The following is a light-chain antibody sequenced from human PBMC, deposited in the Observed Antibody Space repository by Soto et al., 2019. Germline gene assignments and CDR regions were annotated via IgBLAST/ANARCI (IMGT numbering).Light chain of an antibody. V-gene: IGKV3-15*01. Sequence: EIVMTQSPASLSVSPGDRATLSCPASQSVSSSLAWYQQKPGQAPKLLIYAASTWQSGVPARFSGSGSGTDFTLTINSLQPEDFAVYYCQQSNSFPPCTFGHGTKVDIK. J-gene: IGKJ3*01. CDR2: AAS. CDR1: QSVSSS. CDR3: QQSNSFPPCT.